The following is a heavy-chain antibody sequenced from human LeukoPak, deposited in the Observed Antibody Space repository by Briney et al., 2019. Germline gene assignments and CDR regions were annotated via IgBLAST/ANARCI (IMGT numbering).Heavy chain of an antibody. J-gene: IGHJ6*03. V-gene: IGHV1-46*01. CDR3: ARFGRVAVADPYYYYMDV. Sequence: ASVKVSCKASGYTFTSYYMHWVRQAPGQGLEWMGIINPSGGSTSYAQKFQGRVTMTRDTSTSTAYMELRSLRSDDTAVYYCARFGRVAVADPYYYYMDVWGKGTTVTISS. CDR2: INPSGGST. CDR1: GYTFTSYY. D-gene: IGHD6-19*01.